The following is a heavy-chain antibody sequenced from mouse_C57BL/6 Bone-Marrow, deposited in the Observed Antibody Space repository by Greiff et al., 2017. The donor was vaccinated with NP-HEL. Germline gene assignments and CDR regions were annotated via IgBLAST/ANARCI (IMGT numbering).Heavy chain of an antibody. CDR1: GYTFTSYG. Sequence: VQLQQSGAELARPGASVKLSCKASGYTFTSYGISWVKQRTGQGLEWIGEIYPRSGNTYYNEKFKGKATLTADKYSSTAYMELRSLTSEDSAVYFCARWGRYYAMDYWGQGTSVTVSS. V-gene: IGHV1-81*01. CDR2: IYPRSGNT. J-gene: IGHJ4*01. CDR3: ARWGRYYAMDY.